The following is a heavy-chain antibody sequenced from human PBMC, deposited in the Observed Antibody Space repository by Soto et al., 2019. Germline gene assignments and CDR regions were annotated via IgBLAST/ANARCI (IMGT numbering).Heavy chain of an antibody. V-gene: IGHV3-30*18. CDR1: GFTFSSYG. Sequence: QVQLVESGGGVVQPGRSLRLSCAASGFTFSSYGMHWVRQAPGKGLEWVAVISYDGSNKYYADSVKGRFTISRDNSKNTLYLQMNSLRAEDTAVYYCAKDGWEREDDAFDIWGQGTMVTVSS. CDR2: ISYDGSNK. J-gene: IGHJ3*02. CDR3: AKDGWEREDDAFDI. D-gene: IGHD1-26*01.